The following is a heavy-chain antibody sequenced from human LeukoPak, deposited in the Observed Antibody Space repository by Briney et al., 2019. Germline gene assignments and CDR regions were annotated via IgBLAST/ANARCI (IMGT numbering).Heavy chain of an antibody. CDR2: ISYDGSNK. J-gene: IGHJ3*02. Sequence: PGGSLRLSCAASGFTFSSYAMHWVRQAPGKGLEWVAVISYDGSNKYYADSVKGRFTISRDNSKNTLYLQMNSLRAEDTAVYYCARSDTIFGVGGVASFAFDIWGQGTMVTVSS. CDR3: ARSDTIFGVGGVASFAFDI. V-gene: IGHV3-30*04. CDR1: GFTFSSYA. D-gene: IGHD3-3*01.